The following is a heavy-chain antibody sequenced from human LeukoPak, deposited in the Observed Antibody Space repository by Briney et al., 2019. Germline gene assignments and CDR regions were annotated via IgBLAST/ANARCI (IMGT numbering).Heavy chain of an antibody. Sequence: EVSVKVSCKVSGYTLTELSMHWVRQAPGKGLEWMGGFDPEDGEAIYAQKFQGRVTMTEDTSTDTAYMELSSLRSEDTAVYYCATGLPFADYWGQGTLVTVSS. CDR2: FDPEDGEA. V-gene: IGHV1-24*01. J-gene: IGHJ4*02. D-gene: IGHD5/OR15-5a*01. CDR3: ATGLPFADY. CDR1: GYTLTELS.